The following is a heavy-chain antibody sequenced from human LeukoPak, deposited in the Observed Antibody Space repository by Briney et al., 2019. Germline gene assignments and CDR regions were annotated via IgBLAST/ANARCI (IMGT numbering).Heavy chain of an antibody. V-gene: IGHV3-23*01. Sequence: GGTLRLSCAASGFTFSSYGMSWVRQAPGKGLEWVSAISGSGGSTYYADSVKGRFTISRDNSKNTLYLQMNSLRAEDTAVYYCAKFSSSWNFDYWGQGTLVTVSS. CDR3: AKFSSSWNFDY. J-gene: IGHJ4*02. CDR2: ISGSGGST. CDR1: GFTFSSYG. D-gene: IGHD6-13*01.